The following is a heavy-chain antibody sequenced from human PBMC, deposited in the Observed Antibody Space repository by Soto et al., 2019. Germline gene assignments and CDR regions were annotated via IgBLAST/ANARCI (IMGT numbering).Heavy chain of an antibody. J-gene: IGHJ5*02. D-gene: IGHD6-13*01. Sequence: QVQLQESGPGLVEPSQTLSLTCTVSGDSISGEGWYWSWIRQHSGRGLEWIGYIHHSGSTYSNPSLKSRVSISVDTSKTQFFLKLTSVTAADTAVYYCARAWTATAGWANWFALWGQGTLVTVSS. V-gene: IGHV4-31*03. CDR2: IHHSGST. CDR3: ARAWTATAGWANWFAL. CDR1: GDSISGEGWY.